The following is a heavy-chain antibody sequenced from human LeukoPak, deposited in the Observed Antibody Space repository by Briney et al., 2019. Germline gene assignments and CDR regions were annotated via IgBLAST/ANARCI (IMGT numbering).Heavy chain of an antibody. J-gene: IGHJ4*02. D-gene: IGHD2-15*01. V-gene: IGHV5-10-1*01. Sequence: GESLKISCKGSGYSFTSYWLSWVRQMPGKGPEWMGRFDPSDSYTNFSPSFQGHITISADKSISTAYLQWSSLKASDTAMYYCARHEPLVVVGYYFDYWGQGTLVTVSS. CDR2: FDPSDSYT. CDR1: GYSFTSYW. CDR3: ARHEPLVVVGYYFDY.